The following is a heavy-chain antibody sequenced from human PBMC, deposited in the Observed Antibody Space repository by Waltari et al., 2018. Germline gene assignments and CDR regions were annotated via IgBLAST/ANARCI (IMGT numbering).Heavy chain of an antibody. CDR3: ARVIGSGSYFFDY. Sequence: QVQLVQSGAEVKKPGASVKVSCKASGYTFTSSAMHWVRQAPGQRLEWMGWINAGNGNTKYSQKFQGRVTITRDTSASTAYMELSSLRSEDTAVYYCARVIGSGSYFFDYWGQGTLVTVSS. CDR1: GYTFTSSA. V-gene: IGHV1-3*01. J-gene: IGHJ4*02. D-gene: IGHD3-10*01. CDR2: INAGNGNT.